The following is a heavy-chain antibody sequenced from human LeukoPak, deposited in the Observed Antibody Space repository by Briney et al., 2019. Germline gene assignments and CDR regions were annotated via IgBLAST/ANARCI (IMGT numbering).Heavy chain of an antibody. CDR2: ISSSSYI. Sequence: GGSLRLSCAASGFTFSNYSMNWVRQAPGKGLEWVSSISSSSYIYYADSVKGRFAISRDNARNSLYLQVNSLRVEDTAVYYCARSSRTSWYSDYWGQGTLVTVSS. V-gene: IGHV3-21*01. D-gene: IGHD6-13*01. J-gene: IGHJ4*02. CDR1: GFTFSNYS. CDR3: ARSSRTSWYSDY.